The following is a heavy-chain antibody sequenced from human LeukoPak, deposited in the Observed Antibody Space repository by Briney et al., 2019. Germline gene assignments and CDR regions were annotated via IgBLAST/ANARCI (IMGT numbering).Heavy chain of an antibody. Sequence: GGSLRLSCAASGFTFSSYAMSWVRQAPGKGLEWVSAISGSGGSTYYADSVKGRFTISGDNSKNTLYLQMNSLRAEDTAVYYCAKDGDIVVVPAALSGYYFDYWGQGTLVTVSS. V-gene: IGHV3-23*01. CDR1: GFTFSSYA. J-gene: IGHJ4*02. CDR3: AKDGDIVVVPAALSGYYFDY. D-gene: IGHD2-2*01. CDR2: ISGSGGST.